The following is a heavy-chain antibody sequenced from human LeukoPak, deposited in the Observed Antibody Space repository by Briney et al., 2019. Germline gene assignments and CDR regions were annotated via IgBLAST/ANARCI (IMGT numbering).Heavy chain of an antibody. CDR1: GGTFSSYA. CDR2: IIPIFGTA. CDR3: ARVLTTYSSSFNYYFDY. D-gene: IGHD6-6*01. Sequence: ASVKVSCKASGGTFSSYAISWVRQAPGQGLEWMGGIIPIFGTANYAQKFQGRVTITTDESTSTAYMELSSLRSEDTAVYYCARVLTTYSSSFNYYFDYWGQGTLVTVSS. J-gene: IGHJ4*02. V-gene: IGHV1-69*05.